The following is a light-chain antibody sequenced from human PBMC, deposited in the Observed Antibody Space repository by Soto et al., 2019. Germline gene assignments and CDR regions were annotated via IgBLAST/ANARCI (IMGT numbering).Light chain of an antibody. CDR2: KAS. CDR3: QLYNSYTWT. CDR1: QSNSSW. V-gene: IGKV1-5*03. J-gene: IGKJ1*01. Sequence: DIQMTQSPSTLSASVGDRVTITCRASQSNSSWLAWYQQKPGKAPKLLIYKASSLESGVPSRFSGSGSGTEFTLTISSLQLDDFATYYCQLYNSYTWTFGQGTKVEIK.